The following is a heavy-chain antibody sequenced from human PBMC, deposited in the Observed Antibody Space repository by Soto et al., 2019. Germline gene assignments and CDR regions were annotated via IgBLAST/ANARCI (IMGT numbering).Heavy chain of an antibody. J-gene: IGHJ5*02. V-gene: IGHV1-69*02. Sequence: QVQLVQYGAEVKKPGSSVKVSCKASGGTYSSYTISWVRRAPGQGLEWMGRIIPILGIANYAQKFQGRVTITADKSTSTAYMELSSLRSEDTAVYYRARGGGITGTSTEECFDPWGQGTLVTVSS. CDR3: ARGGGITGTSTEECFDP. D-gene: IGHD1-20*01. CDR2: IIPILGIA. CDR1: GGTYSSYT.